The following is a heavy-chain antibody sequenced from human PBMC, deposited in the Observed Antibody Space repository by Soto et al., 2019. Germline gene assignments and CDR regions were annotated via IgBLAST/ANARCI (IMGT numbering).Heavy chain of an antibody. CDR1: GFTFGVYN. J-gene: IGHJ5*01. CDR2: ISFDGGNE. V-gene: IGHV3-30*03. CDR3: STGLRGLTGLPAVITARGSFDP. Sequence: QVRLEESGGGVVQPGRSLRLSCASSGFTFGVYNMQWVRQAPGKGLECVSVISFDGGNEYYADSVKGRFTISWDNSEKRLFLQMNSVSPEDPGVYSCSTGLRGLTGLPAVITARGSFDPCCQGAQVSV. D-gene: IGHD3-22*01.